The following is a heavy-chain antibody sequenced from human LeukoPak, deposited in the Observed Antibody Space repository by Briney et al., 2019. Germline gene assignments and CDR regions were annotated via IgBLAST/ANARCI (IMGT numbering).Heavy chain of an antibody. CDR3: ARDQEGFLDFDP. CDR1: GGSISSYY. D-gene: IGHD3/OR15-3a*01. J-gene: IGHJ5*02. V-gene: IGHV4-59*01. Sequence: PSETLSLTCTVSGGSISSYYWTWIRQPPGKGLEWIGYIYYSGSTNYNPSLKSRVTISLDTSKNQFSLKLSSVTAADTAVYYCARDQEGFLDFDPWGQGTLVTVSS. CDR2: IYYSGST.